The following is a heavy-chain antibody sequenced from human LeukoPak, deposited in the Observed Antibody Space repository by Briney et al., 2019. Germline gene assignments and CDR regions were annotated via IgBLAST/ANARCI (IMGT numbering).Heavy chain of an antibody. D-gene: IGHD3-3*01. CDR1: GFTVSSNY. J-gene: IGHJ6*02. V-gene: IGHV3-53*01. Sequence: PGGSLRLSCAASGFTVSSNYMSWVRQAPGKGLEWVSVIYSGGSTYYADSVKGRFTISRDNSKNTLYLQTNSLRAEDTAVYYCARGTRDYDFWSGYYLNYYYYGMDVWGQGTTVTGSS. CDR2: IYSGGST. CDR3: ARGTRDYDFWSGYYLNYYYYGMDV.